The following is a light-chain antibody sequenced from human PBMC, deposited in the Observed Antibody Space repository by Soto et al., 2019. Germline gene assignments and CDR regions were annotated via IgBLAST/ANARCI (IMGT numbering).Light chain of an antibody. J-gene: IGKJ1*01. V-gene: IGKV1-6*01. Sequence: IQMTQSPLSLSASVGDRVIITCRASRDIGNDLGWYQQKPGKAPKLLIFAASTLHSGVPSRFSGSGSGTVFTLTSSSLHPEDVATYFCLQDYNIPRTFGHGT. CDR2: AAS. CDR3: LQDYNIPRT. CDR1: RDIGND.